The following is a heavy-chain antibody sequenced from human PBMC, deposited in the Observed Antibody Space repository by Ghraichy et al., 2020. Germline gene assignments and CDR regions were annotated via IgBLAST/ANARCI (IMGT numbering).Heavy chain of an antibody. CDR3: ARGDDYGSVRWYYYGLDV. V-gene: IGHV3-33*01. CDR1: GFTFRTYA. Sequence: GGSLRLSCAASGFTFRTYAMHWVRQAPGKGLEWVAAIRFDGGNKYYGDSVKGRFTISRDNSRNTLDLQMNSLRVEDTAVYYCARGDDYGSVRWYYYGLDVWGQGTTVTVS. J-gene: IGHJ6*02. CDR2: IRFDGGNK. D-gene: IGHD3-10*01.